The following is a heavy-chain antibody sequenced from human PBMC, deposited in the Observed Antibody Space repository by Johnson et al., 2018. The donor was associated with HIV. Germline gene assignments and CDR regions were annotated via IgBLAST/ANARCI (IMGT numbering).Heavy chain of an antibody. J-gene: IGHJ3*02. CDR2: ISDDGSNK. D-gene: IGHD1-26*01. CDR3: AKVLYLIVVLPANLSSFYI. Sequence: QVQLVESGGGLVKPGGSLRLSCAASGFTFSNAWMSWVRQAPGKGLEWVAVISDDGSNKYYADSVKGRFTISRDNSKNTLYLQMNSLRVEDTAVYYCAKVLYLIVVLPANLSSFYIFFQCTIFTFSS. V-gene: IGHV3-30*18. CDR1: GFTFSNAW.